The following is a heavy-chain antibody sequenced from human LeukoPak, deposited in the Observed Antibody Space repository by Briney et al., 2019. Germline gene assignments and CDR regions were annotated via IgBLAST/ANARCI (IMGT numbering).Heavy chain of an antibody. Sequence: GGSLRLSCAASGFTLSNYWMIHWVRQVPGKGLQWVSRINNDGNLKTDGRDTGYADSVKGRFTISTDNAKNTLYLQMNSLTPEDTAVYYRARDGGTDTHDWYFDLWGRGTQVTVSS. CDR1: GFTLSNYW. J-gene: IGHJ2*01. CDR2: INNDGNLKTDGRDT. V-gene: IGHV3-74*01. CDR3: ARDGGTDTHDWYFDL. D-gene: IGHD2-2*02.